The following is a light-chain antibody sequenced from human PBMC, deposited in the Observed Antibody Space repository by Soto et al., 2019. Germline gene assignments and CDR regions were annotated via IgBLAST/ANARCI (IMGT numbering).Light chain of an antibody. CDR1: GSNIGSHT. CDR3: VTWDDSLNGPV. V-gene: IGLV1-44*01. J-gene: IGLJ2*01. Sequence: QSALTQPPSASGTPGQRVTISCSGSGSNIGSHTVNWYQQLPGTAPKLLIYTDDQRPSAVPDRFSGSKSGTSASPAISGLQSEDEADYHCVTWDDSLNGPVFGGGTKLTVL. CDR2: TDD.